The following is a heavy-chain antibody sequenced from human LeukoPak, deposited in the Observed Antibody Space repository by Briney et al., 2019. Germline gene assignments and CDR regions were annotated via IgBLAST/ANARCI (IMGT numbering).Heavy chain of an antibody. Sequence: KTSETLSLTCAVYGGAFSGYYWSWIRQPPGKGLEWIGEINHSGSTNYKPSLKSRVTMSVDTSKNQFSLKLSSVTAADTAVYYCARVSSSWYQDWYFDLWGRGTLVTVSS. CDR3: ARVSSSWYQDWYFDL. CDR2: INHSGST. V-gene: IGHV4-34*01. CDR1: GGAFSGYY. D-gene: IGHD6-13*01. J-gene: IGHJ2*01.